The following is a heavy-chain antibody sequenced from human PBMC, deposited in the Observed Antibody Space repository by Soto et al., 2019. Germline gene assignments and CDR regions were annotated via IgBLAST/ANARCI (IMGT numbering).Heavy chain of an antibody. CDR3: XXXXXDSSDYTTNWFDP. D-gene: IGHD3-22*01. CDR2: IYHTGNA. CDR1: GDSISNSRFY. V-gene: IGHV4-39*01. J-gene: IGHJ5*02. Sequence: TLSLTCSVSGDSISNSRFYWAWIRQPPGEGLEWIGSIYHTGNAYYNPSLKSRVTIFVDTSKNQFSLKLTSVTAADTALYYXXXXXXDSSDYTTNWFDPWGQGTLVTVSS.